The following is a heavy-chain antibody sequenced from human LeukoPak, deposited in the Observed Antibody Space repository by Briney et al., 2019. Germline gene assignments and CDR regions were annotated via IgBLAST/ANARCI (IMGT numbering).Heavy chain of an antibody. CDR2: ISDRGGFK. J-gene: IGHJ4*02. D-gene: IGHD2-8*02. Sequence: GGSLRLSCAASRFTFSDYAMTWVSQAPGKGLEWVSSISDRGGFKYYADSVKGRFTISRDNSKNTLYLQMNSLRAEDTALYYCAKTIRPRELLVAVDYWGQGTLVTVSS. CDR1: RFTFSDYA. V-gene: IGHV3-23*01. CDR3: AKTIRPRELLVAVDY.